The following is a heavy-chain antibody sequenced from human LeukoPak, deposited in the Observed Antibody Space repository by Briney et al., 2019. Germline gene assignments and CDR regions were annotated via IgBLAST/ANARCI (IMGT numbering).Heavy chain of an antibody. Sequence: PSETLSLTCTVSGGSINNYYWNWIRQPAGKGLEWIGRIYNSGSTKYNPSLKSRVTISLDKSKNQFSLKLSSVTAADTAVYYCARDPGDYSGWFDPWGQGTLVTVSS. J-gene: IGHJ5*02. V-gene: IGHV4-4*07. CDR2: IYNSGST. CDR1: GGSINNYY. D-gene: IGHD4-17*01. CDR3: ARDPGDYSGWFDP.